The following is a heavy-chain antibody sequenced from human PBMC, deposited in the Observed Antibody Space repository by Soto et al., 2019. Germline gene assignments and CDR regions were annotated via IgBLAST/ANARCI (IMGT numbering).Heavy chain of an antibody. Sequence: EVQLVESGGGLVQPGGSLRLSYAASGFTFSSYWMHWVRQAPGKGLVWVSRINSDGSTTNYADPVKGRFTISRDNAKNTLYLQMNSLRAEDTAVYYCARVPTGGYNWNWGQGTLVTVSS. J-gene: IGHJ4*02. V-gene: IGHV3-74*01. CDR2: INSDGSTT. D-gene: IGHD1-1*01. CDR1: GFTFSSYW. CDR3: ARVPTGGYNWN.